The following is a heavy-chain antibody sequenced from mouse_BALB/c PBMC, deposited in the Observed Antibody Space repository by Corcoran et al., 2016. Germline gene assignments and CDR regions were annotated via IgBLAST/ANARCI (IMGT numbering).Heavy chain of an antibody. CDR1: GYTFTNYG. V-gene: IGHV9-3-1*01. CDR3: AREPRAMDY. Sequence: QIPLVQSGPELKKPGETVKISYKASGYTFTNYGMNWVKQAPGKGLKWMGWINTYTGEPTYADDFKGRFAFSLETSASTAYLQINNLKNEDTATYFCAREPRAMDYWGQGTSVTVSS. J-gene: IGHJ4*01. CDR2: INTYTGEP.